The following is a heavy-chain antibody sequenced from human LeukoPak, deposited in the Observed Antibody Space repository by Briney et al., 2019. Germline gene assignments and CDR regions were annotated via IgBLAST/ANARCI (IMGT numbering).Heavy chain of an antibody. Sequence: GASVKVSCKASGYTFTSYGISWVRQAPGQGLEWMGWISAYNGNTNYAQKLQGRVTMTTDTSTSTAYMELKSLRSDDTAVYYCARESRYPFRGSKWSIKLSVDPHFDYWGQGTLVTVSS. CDR3: ARESRYPFRGSKWSIKLSVDPHFDY. D-gene: IGHD2-8*01. J-gene: IGHJ4*02. CDR1: GYTFTSYG. V-gene: IGHV1-18*01. CDR2: ISAYNGNT.